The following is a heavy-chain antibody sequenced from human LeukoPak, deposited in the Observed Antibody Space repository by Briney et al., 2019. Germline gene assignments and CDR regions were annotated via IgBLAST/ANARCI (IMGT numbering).Heavy chain of an antibody. V-gene: IGHV3-33*01. CDR3: ARVDYSSGYVAY. D-gene: IGHD5-18*01. CDR1: GFTFSSHG. CDR2: IWYDGSNK. Sequence: GGSLRLSCAASGFTFSSHGMHWVRQAPGKGLEWVAVIWYDGSNKYYADSVKGRFTVSRDNSKNTLFLRMNSLRGEDTAVYYCARVDYSSGYVAYWGQGTLVTVSS. J-gene: IGHJ4*02.